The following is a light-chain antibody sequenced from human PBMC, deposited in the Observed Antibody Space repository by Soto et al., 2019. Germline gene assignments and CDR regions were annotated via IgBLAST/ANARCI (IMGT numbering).Light chain of an antibody. Sequence: QSALTQPPSASGSPGQSATISCTGAASDIGAYNFVSWYQQYPGKAPKLMIYEVYKRPSGVPDRFSGSKSGNTASLTVSGLQPEDEADYYCTSFAGSDKLIFGGGTQLTV. CDR2: EVY. V-gene: IGLV2-8*01. J-gene: IGLJ2*01. CDR1: ASDIGAYNF. CDR3: TSFAGSDKLI.